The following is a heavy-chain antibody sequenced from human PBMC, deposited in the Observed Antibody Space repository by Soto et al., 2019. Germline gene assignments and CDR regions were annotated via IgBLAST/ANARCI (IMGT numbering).Heavy chain of an antibody. J-gene: IGHJ6*02. CDR2: IRGNGGTA. Sequence: EVQLLESGGGLVQPGGSLRLSCAASGFTFSNCAMNWVRQTPGKGLEWGSAIRGNGGTAYYADSVKGRFTISRDNSKKTLYLQMNSLRAEDTAVYYCARETITFGGVIAFYYYYGMDVWGQGTTVTVSS. D-gene: IGHD3-16*02. V-gene: IGHV3-23*01. CDR3: ARETITFGGVIAFYYYYGMDV. CDR1: GFTFSNCA.